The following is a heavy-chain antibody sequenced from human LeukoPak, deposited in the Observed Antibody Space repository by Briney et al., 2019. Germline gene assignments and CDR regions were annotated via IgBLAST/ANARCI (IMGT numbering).Heavy chain of an antibody. Sequence: PSETLSLTCTVSGGSISSSSYYWGWIRQPPGKGLEWIGSIYYSGSTYYNPSLKSRVTISVDTSKNQFSLKLSSVTAADTAVYYCARVGGSSSWYFYYYYMDVWGKGTTVTVSS. CDR2: IYYSGST. J-gene: IGHJ6*03. CDR1: GGSISSSSYY. CDR3: ARVGGSSSWYFYYYYMDV. V-gene: IGHV4-39*07. D-gene: IGHD6-13*01.